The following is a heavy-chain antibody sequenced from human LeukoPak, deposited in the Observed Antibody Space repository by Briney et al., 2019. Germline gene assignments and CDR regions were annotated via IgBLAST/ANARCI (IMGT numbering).Heavy chain of an antibody. Sequence: GGSLRLSCAAYGFTFSSYSMNWVRQAPGKGLEWVSFISTSSSYIYYADSVKGRFTISRDNAKNSLYLQMNSLRAEDTAVYYCARDQAAAGIGYYYYYMDVWGKGTTVTVSS. D-gene: IGHD6-13*01. CDR3: ARDQAAAGIGYYYYYMDV. CDR2: ISTSSSYI. V-gene: IGHV3-21*01. J-gene: IGHJ6*03. CDR1: GFTFSSYS.